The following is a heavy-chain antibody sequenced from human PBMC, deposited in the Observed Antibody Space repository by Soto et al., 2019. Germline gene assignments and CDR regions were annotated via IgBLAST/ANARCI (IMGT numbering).Heavy chain of an antibody. D-gene: IGHD4-17*01. CDR1: GYTFTGYY. CDR3: AREGGDLTTVNLADAFDI. V-gene: IGHV1-2*02. J-gene: IGHJ3*02. Sequence: QVRLVQSGAEVKKPGASVKVSCKASGYTFTGYYMHWVRQAPGQGLEWMGWINPNSGGTNSAQKFQGRVTITRDTSVITAYMELSRLRSDDTAVYYCAREGGDLTTVNLADAFDIWGQGPMVTVSS. CDR2: INPNSGGT.